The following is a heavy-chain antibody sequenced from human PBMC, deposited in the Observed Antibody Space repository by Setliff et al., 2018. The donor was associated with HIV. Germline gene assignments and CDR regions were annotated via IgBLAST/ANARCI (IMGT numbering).Heavy chain of an antibody. J-gene: IGHJ6*03. V-gene: IGHV4-38-2*02. CDR2: IYHSGST. CDR1: GYSISSGYY. CDR3: ARVSPLTHYYYMDM. Sequence: SETLSLTCTVSGYSISSGYYWGWIRQPPGKGLEWIGSIYHSGSTYYNPSLKSRVSMSVDTSKNQFYLHLSSVTAADTAVYYCARVSPLTHYYYMDMWGKGTTVTVSS. D-gene: IGHD7-27*01.